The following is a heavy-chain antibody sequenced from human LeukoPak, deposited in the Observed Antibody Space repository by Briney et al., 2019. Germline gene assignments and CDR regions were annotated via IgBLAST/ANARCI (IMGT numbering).Heavy chain of an antibody. D-gene: IGHD6-6*01. J-gene: IGHJ3*02. CDR1: GYSLTTYG. V-gene: IGHV1-18*01. Sequence: ASVKVSCKASGYSLTTYGITWVRQAPGQGLEWMGWITTYNGNTNYARKLQGRVTMTTDTSTNTAYMELGSLRPDDTAVYYCARLIEYRTSSRVFDIWGQGTMVTVST. CDR3: ARLIEYRTSSRVFDI. CDR2: ITTYNGNT.